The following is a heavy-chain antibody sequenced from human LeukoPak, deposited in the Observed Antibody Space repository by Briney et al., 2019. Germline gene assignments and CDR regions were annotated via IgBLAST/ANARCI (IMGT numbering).Heavy chain of an antibody. V-gene: IGHV3-9*01. D-gene: IGHD3-22*01. J-gene: IGHJ4*02. CDR2: ISWNSGSI. CDR1: GFTFDDYA. CDR3: ESDPQGFRYDRSGL. Sequence: PGGSLRLSCAASGFTFDDYAMHWVRQAPGKGLEWVSGISWNSGSIGYADSVKGRFTSSRDNAKNSLYLQMNSLRAEDTAVYYCESDPQGFRYDRSGLWGQGTLVTVSS.